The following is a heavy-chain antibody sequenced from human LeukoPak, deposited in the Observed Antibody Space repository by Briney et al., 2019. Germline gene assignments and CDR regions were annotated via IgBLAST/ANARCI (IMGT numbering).Heavy chain of an antibody. Sequence: KPSETLSLTCAVSGYSIRTGYYWGWVRPPPGKDLGGIGSVYHSGSTNYNPALKSRVTISVDTSKNQFSLKQSAVTAADTAVYYCARVLRGYNDYWGQRTLVTVSS. V-gene: IGHV4-38-2*01. CDR2: VYHSGST. CDR3: ARVLRGYNDY. D-gene: IGHD1-14*01. CDR1: GYSIRTGYY. J-gene: IGHJ4*02.